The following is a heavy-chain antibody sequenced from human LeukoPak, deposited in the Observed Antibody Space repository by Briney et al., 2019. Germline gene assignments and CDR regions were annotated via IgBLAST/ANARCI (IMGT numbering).Heavy chain of an antibody. D-gene: IGHD1-26*01. Sequence: SETLSLTCAVYGGSFSGYYWSWIRQPPGKVLEWIGEINHSGSTNYNPSLKSRVTISVDTSKNQFSLKLSSVTAADTAVYYCARGMYSGSYPLDYWGQGTLVTVSS. CDR1: GGSFSGYY. CDR3: ARGMYSGSYPLDY. V-gene: IGHV4-34*01. CDR2: INHSGST. J-gene: IGHJ4*02.